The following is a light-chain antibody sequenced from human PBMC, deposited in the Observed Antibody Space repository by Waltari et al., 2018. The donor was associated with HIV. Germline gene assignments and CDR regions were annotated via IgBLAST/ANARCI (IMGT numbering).Light chain of an antibody. CDR1: QSINMW. Sequence: DIQMTQSPSTLSAFVGDRVTITCRASQSINMWLAWYQQKPGKAPKVLIYKASSLESGVPSRFSGSGSGTEFTLTISSLQPDDSATYYCQQYSTYAWAFGQGTKVEIK. J-gene: IGKJ1*01. V-gene: IGKV1-5*03. CDR2: KAS. CDR3: QQYSTYAWA.